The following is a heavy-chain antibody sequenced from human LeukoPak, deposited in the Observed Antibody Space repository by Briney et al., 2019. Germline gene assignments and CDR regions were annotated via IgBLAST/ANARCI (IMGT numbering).Heavy chain of an antibody. CDR3: ARGANHDYGDYLDAFDI. J-gene: IGHJ3*02. CDR1: GFTFSSYG. V-gene: IGHV3-30*02. CDR2: IRYDGSNK. D-gene: IGHD4-17*01. Sequence: GGSLRPSCAASGFTFSSYGMHRVRQAPGKGLEWVAFIRYDGSNKYNADSVKGRFTISRDNSKNTLYLQMNSLRAEDTAVYYCARGANHDYGDYLDAFDIWGQGTMVTVSS.